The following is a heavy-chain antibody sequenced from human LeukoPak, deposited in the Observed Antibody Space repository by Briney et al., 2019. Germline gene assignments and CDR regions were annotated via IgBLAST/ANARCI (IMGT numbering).Heavy chain of an antibody. J-gene: IGHJ6*02. D-gene: IGHD4-17*01. CDR3: ARGGLLMTTVTTYGLSGVDV. CDR2: IYYSGST. Sequence: SETLSLTCTVSGGSISSYYWSWIRQPPGKGLEWIGYIYYSGSTNYNPSLKSRVTISVDTSKNQFSLKLSSVTAADTAVYYCARGGLLMTTVTTYGLSGVDVWGQGTTVTVSS. CDR1: GGSISSYY. V-gene: IGHV4-59*01.